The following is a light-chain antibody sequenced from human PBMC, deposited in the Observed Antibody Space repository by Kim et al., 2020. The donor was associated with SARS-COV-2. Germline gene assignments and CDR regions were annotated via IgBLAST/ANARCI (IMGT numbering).Light chain of an antibody. CDR2: QDN. J-gene: IGLJ1*01. CDR1: DLGDRF. Sequence: SYELTQPPSVSVSPGQTASITCSGDDLGDRFASWYQQRPGHSPLLVIYQDNKRPSGIPERFSGSNSGNTATLTISGTQAIDEAVYYCQAWDSGTGIFGTGTRVTVL. CDR3: QAWDSGTGI. V-gene: IGLV3-1*01.